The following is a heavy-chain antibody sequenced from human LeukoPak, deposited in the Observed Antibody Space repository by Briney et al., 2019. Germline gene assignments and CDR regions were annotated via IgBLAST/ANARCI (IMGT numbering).Heavy chain of an antibody. CDR1: GFTFSNYG. V-gene: IGHV3-30*02. Sequence: GGSLRLSCAASGFTFSNYGMHWVRQAPGKGLEWVAFIYYHGNNKNYADFVKGRFTISRDNSKNTLFLQMNSLRAEDTAVYYCARGNYYGSGCDLWGQGSLVTVSS. J-gene: IGHJ5*02. CDR2: IYYHGNNK. D-gene: IGHD3-10*01. CDR3: ARGNYYGSGCDL.